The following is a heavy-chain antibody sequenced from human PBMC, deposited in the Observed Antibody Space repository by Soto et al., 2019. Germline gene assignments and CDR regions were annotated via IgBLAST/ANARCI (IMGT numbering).Heavy chain of an antibody. D-gene: IGHD4-17*01. CDR3: ASVRATDYEIDF. CDR2: IKRDGSEK. CDR1: GFMFGGYW. Sequence: GGSLRLSCTASGFMFGGYWMTWVRHVPGKGLQWVANIKRDGSEKYYVDFVKGRFTISRDNADSSVFLDMNNLRVDDTASYYCASVRATDYEIDFWGHGALATVSP. J-gene: IGHJ4*01. V-gene: IGHV3-7*03.